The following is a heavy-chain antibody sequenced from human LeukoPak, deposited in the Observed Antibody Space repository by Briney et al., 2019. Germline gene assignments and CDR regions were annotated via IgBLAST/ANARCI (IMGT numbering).Heavy chain of an antibody. V-gene: IGHV3-30-3*01. Sequence: GGSLRLSCAVSGFSFSLYAMHWVRQAPGKGLEWVAVISYDGTNEYYADSVKGRFTISRDNSKNTLSLQVNSLRAEDTAVYYCARDHSTYYYNYDGMDVWGQGTTVTVSS. CDR3: ARDHSTYYYNYDGMDV. D-gene: IGHD1-1*01. CDR2: ISYDGTNE. J-gene: IGHJ6*02. CDR1: GFSFSLYA.